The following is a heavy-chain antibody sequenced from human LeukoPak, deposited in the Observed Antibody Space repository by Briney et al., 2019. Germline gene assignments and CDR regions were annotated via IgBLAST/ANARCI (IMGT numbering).Heavy chain of an antibody. CDR3: ARDPEAKTYYYDSSGYLEG. CDR1: GYTFTGYY. Sequence: GASVKVSCKASGYTFTGYYMHWVRQAPGQGLEWMGWINPNSGGTNYAQKFQGRVTMTRDTSISTAYMELSRLRSDDTAVYYCARDPEAKTYYYDSSGYLEGWGQGTLVTVSS. V-gene: IGHV1-2*02. D-gene: IGHD3-22*01. CDR2: INPNSGGT. J-gene: IGHJ4*02.